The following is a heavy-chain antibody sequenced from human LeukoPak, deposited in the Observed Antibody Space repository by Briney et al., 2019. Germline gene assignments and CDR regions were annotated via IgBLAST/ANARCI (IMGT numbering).Heavy chain of an antibody. V-gene: IGHV3-21*01. CDR2: ISSSNTYI. D-gene: IGHD5-12*01. CDR3: ARDGRNGYEDGY. Sequence: PGGSLRLSCAASGFTFSSYTMNWVRQAPGKGLEWVSSISSSNTYIYYADSVKGRFTISRDNAKNSVFLQMNSLRAEDTAVYYCARDGRNGYEDGYWGQGTLVTVSS. J-gene: IGHJ4*02. CDR1: GFTFSSYT.